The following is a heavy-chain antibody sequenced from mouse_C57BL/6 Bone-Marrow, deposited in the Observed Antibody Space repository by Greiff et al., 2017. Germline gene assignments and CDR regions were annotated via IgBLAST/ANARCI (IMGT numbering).Heavy chain of an antibody. J-gene: IGHJ3*01. D-gene: IGHD2-5*01. CDR1: GYTFTSYW. CDR2: IDPSDSYT. V-gene: IGHV1-50*01. CDR3: ATPNYNKGAWFAY. Sequence: QVQLQQPGAELVKPGASVKLSCKASGYTFTSYWMQWVKQRPGQGLEWIGEIDPSDSYTNYNQKFKGKATLTVDTSSSTAYMQLSSRTSEDSAVYYCATPNYNKGAWFAYWGQGTLVTVSA.